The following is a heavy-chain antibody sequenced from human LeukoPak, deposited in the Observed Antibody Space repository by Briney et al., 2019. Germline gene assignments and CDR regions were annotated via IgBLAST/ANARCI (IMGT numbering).Heavy chain of an antibody. CDR1: GGSISSYY. V-gene: IGHV4-59*01. Sequence: SETLSLTCTVSGGSISSYYWSWIRQPPGKGLEWIGYIYYSGSTNYNPSLKSRVTISVDTSKNQFSLKLSSVTAADTAVYYCARDRGYHDSSGYYYRILDYWGQGTLVTVSS. D-gene: IGHD3-22*01. J-gene: IGHJ4*02. CDR3: ARDRGYHDSSGYYYRILDY. CDR2: IYYSGST.